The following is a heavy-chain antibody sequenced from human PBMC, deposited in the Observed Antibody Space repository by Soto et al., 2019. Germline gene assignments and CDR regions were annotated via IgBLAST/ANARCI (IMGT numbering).Heavy chain of an antibody. Sequence: PGESLKISCKASGYDFTNYWIAWVRQTPGRGLEWMGMIYPGDSDIRYNPSFRGRVTISADKSITSAFVQWGSPKASDSAIYYCARFRAPRRQLISMSFHLWGLGTLVTVSS. J-gene: IGHJ4*03. D-gene: IGHD6-13*01. CDR3: ARFRAPRRQLISMSFHL. CDR2: IYPGDSDI. V-gene: IGHV5-51*01. CDR1: GYDFTNYW.